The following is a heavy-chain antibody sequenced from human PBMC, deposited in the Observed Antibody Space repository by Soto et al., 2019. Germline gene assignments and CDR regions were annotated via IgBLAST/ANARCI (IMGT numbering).Heavy chain of an antibody. V-gene: IGHV3-23*01. CDR3: ARINGFQRAWFDP. CDR1: GFTFSANS. Sequence: ESGGHLVQPGGSLTLSCAASGFTFSANSMAWVRQAQGKGLEWVASVTNTGGSVYYADSVKGRFTISRDNSKNTVSLQMKGLRVDDTAVYYCARINGFQRAWFDPWGQGTLVTVSS. J-gene: IGHJ5*02. D-gene: IGHD2-8*01. CDR2: VTNTGGSV.